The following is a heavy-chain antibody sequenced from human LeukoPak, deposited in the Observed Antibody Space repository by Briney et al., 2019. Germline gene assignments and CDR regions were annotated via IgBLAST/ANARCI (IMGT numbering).Heavy chain of an antibody. Sequence: GGSLRLSCAASGFTFVAHAMHWVGQAPGKGLEGWAVISHDGRNKYNAASVEGRFTISRDKSKSTLYLQMNSLRIEDTAVYYCARAADSSGWYYFDSWGQGTLAIVSS. J-gene: IGHJ4*02. CDR3: ARAADSSGWYYFDS. D-gene: IGHD6-19*01. CDR2: ISHDGRNK. V-gene: IGHV3-30*01. CDR1: GFTFVAHA.